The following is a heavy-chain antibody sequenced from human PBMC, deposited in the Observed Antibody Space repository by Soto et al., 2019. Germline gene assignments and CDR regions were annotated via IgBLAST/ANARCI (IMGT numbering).Heavy chain of an antibody. J-gene: IGHJ4*02. CDR1: GYAFTTYG. CDR2: ISAHNGNT. V-gene: IGHV1-18*01. Sequence: QVHLVQSGAEVKKPGASVKVSCKGSGYAFTTYGITWVRQAPGQGLEWMGWISAHNGNTNYAQKLQGRVTVTRDTSTSTAYLELRSLRSDDTAVYYWARGGYGDSWGQGALVTVSS. D-gene: IGHD1-1*01. CDR3: ARGGYGDS.